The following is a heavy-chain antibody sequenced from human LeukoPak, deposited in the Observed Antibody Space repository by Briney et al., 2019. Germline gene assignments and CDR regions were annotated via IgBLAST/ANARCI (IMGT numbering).Heavy chain of an antibody. J-gene: IGHJ4*02. D-gene: IGHD3-10*01. CDR1: GFTFSSYG. CDR2: INTDGSGT. Sequence: GGSLRLSCAASGFTFSSYGMHWVRQVPGKGLVWVSRINTDGSGTNYVDSVKGRFTMSRDNAKNTLYLHMNSLRVEDTAVYHCATWAGMDFLSWGQGALVTVAS. V-gene: IGHV3-74*01. CDR3: ATWAGMDFLS.